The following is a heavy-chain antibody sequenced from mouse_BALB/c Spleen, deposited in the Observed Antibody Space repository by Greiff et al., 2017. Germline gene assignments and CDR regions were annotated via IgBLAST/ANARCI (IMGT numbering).Heavy chain of an antibody. CDR3: AGGLLRGIFFAY. CDR1: GFNIKDYY. Sequence: EVQLQQSGAELVRPGALVKLSCKASGFNIKDYYMHWVKQRPEQGLEWIGWIDPENGNTIYDPKFQGKASITADTSSNTAYLQLSSLKSEDTAVYYCAGGLLRGIFFAYWGQGTLVTVSA. CDR2: IDPENGNT. D-gene: IGHD1-1*01. J-gene: IGHJ3*01. V-gene: IGHV14-1*02.